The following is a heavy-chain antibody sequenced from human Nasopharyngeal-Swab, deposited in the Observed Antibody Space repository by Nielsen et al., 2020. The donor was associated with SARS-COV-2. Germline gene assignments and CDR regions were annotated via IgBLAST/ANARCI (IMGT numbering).Heavy chain of an antibody. CDR2: ISYDGSNK. Sequence: GESLKISCAASGFTFSSYAMHWVRQAPGKGLEWVAVISYDGSNKYYADSVKGRFTISRDNSKNTLYLQMNSPRAEDTAVYYCARGGSDLWGRGTLVTVSS. D-gene: IGHD3-16*01. CDR1: GFTFSSYA. CDR3: ARGGSDL. V-gene: IGHV3-30*04. J-gene: IGHJ2*01.